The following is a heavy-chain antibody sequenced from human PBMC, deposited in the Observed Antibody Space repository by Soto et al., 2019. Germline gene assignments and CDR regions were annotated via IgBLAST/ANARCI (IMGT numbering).Heavy chain of an antibody. CDR1: GFTFSTYG. V-gene: IGHV3-33*01. J-gene: IGHJ4*02. CDR3: ARDRGYGGNYVFDF. CDR2: IWHHVNTY. D-gene: IGHD4-4*01. Sequence: GSLRLSCTTSGFTFSTYGMHWVRQAAGKGLAWVSTIWHHVNTYCYKDSLTGRFAVSRDNSKNTVFLQMNTLRAEDTATYYCARDRGYGGNYVFDFWGLGTLVTVSS.